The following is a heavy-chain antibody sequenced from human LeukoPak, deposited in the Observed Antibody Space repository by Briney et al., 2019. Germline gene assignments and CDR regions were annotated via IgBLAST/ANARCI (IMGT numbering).Heavy chain of an antibody. V-gene: IGHV3-30*18. Sequence: PGRSLRLSCAASGFTFSSYAMHWVRQAPGKGLEWVAVISYDGSNNYYTDSVKGRFTISRDNSRNTLYLQMNSLRTEDTAVYYCAKDAPPRMTAGILDYLVQGTLVTVS. CDR3: AKDAPPRMTAGILDY. D-gene: IGHD2-2*02. CDR1: GFTFSSYA. CDR2: ISYDGSNN. J-gene: IGHJ4*02.